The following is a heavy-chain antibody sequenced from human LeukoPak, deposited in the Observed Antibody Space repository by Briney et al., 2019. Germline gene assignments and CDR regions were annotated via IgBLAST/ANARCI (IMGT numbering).Heavy chain of an antibody. V-gene: IGHV1-18*01. CDR2: INTYNGNT. CDR1: GYTFTSYA. J-gene: IGHJ4*02. Sequence: ASVKVSCKASGYTFTSYAFSWVRQAPGQGLEWMGWINTYNGNTDYAQKLQGRVTMTTDTSTSTAYMELRSLRSEDTDVYYCAIHSSHSHFDYWGQGTLVTVSS. D-gene: IGHD3-22*01. CDR3: AIHSSHSHFDY.